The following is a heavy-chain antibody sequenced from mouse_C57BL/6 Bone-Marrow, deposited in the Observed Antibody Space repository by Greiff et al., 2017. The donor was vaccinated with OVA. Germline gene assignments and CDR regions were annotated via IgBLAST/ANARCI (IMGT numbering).Heavy chain of an antibody. CDR2: INPSSGYT. J-gene: IGHJ1*03. V-gene: IGHV1-7*01. D-gene: IGHD2-5*01. CDR1: GYTFTSYW. CDR3: ARANDSNYERYVDV. Sequence: VQLQQSGAELAKPGASVKLSCKASGYTFTSYWMHWVKQRPGQGLEWIGYINPSSGYTKYNQKFKDKATLTAEKSSSTAYMQLSSLTYEDSAVYYCARANDSNYERYVDVWGTGTTVTVSS.